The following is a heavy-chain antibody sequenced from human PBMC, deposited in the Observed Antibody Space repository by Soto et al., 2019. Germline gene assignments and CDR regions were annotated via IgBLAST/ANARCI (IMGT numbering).Heavy chain of an antibody. CDR1: GYTFTNND. CDR3: ARMESFGSLNWFDP. D-gene: IGHD5-18*01. V-gene: IGHV1-8*01. CDR2: MNPGSGDT. J-gene: IGHJ5*02. Sequence: ASVKVSCKASGYTFTNNDVSWVRQATGQGHEWMGWMNPGSGDTGDAQKFQRRVTMTRDISIATAYMELNSLTSEDTAIYYCARMESFGSLNWFDPCDKGTLGTVSS.